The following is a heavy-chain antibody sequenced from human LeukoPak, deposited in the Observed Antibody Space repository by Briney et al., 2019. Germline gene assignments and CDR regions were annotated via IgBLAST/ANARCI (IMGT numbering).Heavy chain of an antibody. D-gene: IGHD1-26*01. CDR1: GGFLSSGTYF. CDR3: VRDDAGGRFDP. CDR2: IYSSGST. Sequence: SETLSLTCTVSGGFLSSGTYFWSWVRQPAGKGLEWIGRIYSSGSTTYNPSLQSRVTISGDTSKNQISLKLSFVTAADTAVYYCVRDDAGGRFDPWGQGTLVTVSS. J-gene: IGHJ5*02. V-gene: IGHV4-61*02.